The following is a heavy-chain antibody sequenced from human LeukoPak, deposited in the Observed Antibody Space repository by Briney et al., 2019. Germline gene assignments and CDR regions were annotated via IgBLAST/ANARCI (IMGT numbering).Heavy chain of an antibody. V-gene: IGHV4-61*01. CDR1: GGSVNSGSYY. J-gene: IGHJ4*02. Sequence: SETLSLTCTVSGGSVNSGSYYWNWIRQPPGKGLEWIGYIYYSGSTNYNPSLKSRVTMSVDTSTNQFSLRLSSVTAADTAVYYCARGGWSLDSWGLGTLVTVSS. CDR2: IYYSGST. CDR3: ARGGWSLDS.